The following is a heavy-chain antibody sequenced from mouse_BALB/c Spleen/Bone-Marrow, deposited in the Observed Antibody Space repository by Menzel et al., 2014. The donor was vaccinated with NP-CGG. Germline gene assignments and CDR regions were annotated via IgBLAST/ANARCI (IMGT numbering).Heavy chain of an antibody. CDR2: ILPGSGST. Sequence: QVQLKQSGAELMKTGASVKISCKATGYTFSSHWIEWVKQRPGHGLEWIGEILPGSGSTNYNEKFKGKATFTADTSSNTAYMQLSSLTSEDSAVYYCARERGYWGQGTLVTVSA. V-gene: IGHV1-9*01. CDR3: ARERGY. CDR1: GYTFSSHW. J-gene: IGHJ3*01.